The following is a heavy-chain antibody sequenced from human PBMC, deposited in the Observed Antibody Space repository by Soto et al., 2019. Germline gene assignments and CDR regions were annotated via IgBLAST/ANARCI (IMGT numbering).Heavy chain of an antibody. J-gene: IGHJ4*02. V-gene: IGHV4-31*02. CDR2: IFYTGTS. CDR1: Y. Sequence: YWSWIRQHPGKGLEWIGYIFYTGTSYYNYNSSLKSRLFMSLDPSKNTFYLKLTSVTAADTAVYYCARTRGSSFFDFWGPGTLVTVSS. D-gene: IGHD2-15*01. CDR3: ARTRGSSFFDF.